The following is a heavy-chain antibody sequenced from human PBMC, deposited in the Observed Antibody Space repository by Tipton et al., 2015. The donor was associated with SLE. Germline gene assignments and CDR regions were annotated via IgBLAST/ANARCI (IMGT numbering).Heavy chain of an antibody. V-gene: IGHV4-39*01. CDR3: FLRYFDLLFSDSFDI. CDR2: IYFSGSI. J-gene: IGHJ3*02. Sequence: TLSLTCTVSCGSISSSSFYWGWIRQPPGMVLEWIGSIYFSGSIYYNPSLKSRVTISVDTSKNQFSLKLSSVTAADTAVYYCFLRYFDLLFSDSFDIWGQGTMVTVSS. D-gene: IGHD3-9*01. CDR1: CGSISSSSFY.